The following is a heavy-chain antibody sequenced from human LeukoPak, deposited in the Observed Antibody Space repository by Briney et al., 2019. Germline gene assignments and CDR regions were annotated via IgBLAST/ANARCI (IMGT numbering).Heavy chain of an antibody. CDR2: IYSGGST. CDR1: GFTVSSNY. J-gene: IGHJ4*02. V-gene: IGHV3-66*01. D-gene: IGHD5-18*01. Sequence: QPGGSLRLSCAASGFTVSSNYMSWVRQAPGKGLEWVSVIYSGGSTYYADSVKGRFTISRDNSKNTLYLQMNSLKAEDTAVYYCARDPDGYRQGHYFDYWGQGTLVTVSP. CDR3: ARDPDGYRQGHYFDY.